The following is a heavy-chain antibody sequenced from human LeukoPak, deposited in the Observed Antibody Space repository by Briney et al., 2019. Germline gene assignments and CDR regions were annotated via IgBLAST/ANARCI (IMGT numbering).Heavy chain of an antibody. D-gene: IGHD6-19*01. Sequence: SETLSLTCTVSGGSISSGSYYWSWIRQPAGKGLEWIGRIYTSGSTNYNPSLKSRVTISVDTSKNQFSLKLSSVTAADTAVYYCAREGIAVAGTDCWGQGTLVTVSS. CDR3: AREGIAVAGTDC. V-gene: IGHV4-61*02. J-gene: IGHJ4*02. CDR1: GGSISSGSYY. CDR2: IYTSGST.